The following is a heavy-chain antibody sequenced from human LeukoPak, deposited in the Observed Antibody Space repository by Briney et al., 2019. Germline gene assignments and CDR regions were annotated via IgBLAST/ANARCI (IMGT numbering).Heavy chain of an antibody. D-gene: IGHD6-13*01. CDR3: ARGGQQQLGMFVY. CDR2: IYSTGST. J-gene: IGHJ4*02. CDR1: GGSISSYY. V-gene: IGHV4-4*07. Sequence: SETLSLTCTVSGGSISSYYWSWIRQPAGKGLEWIGRIYSTGSTNYNPSLKSRVTMSVDTSKNHLSLKLSSVTAADTALYYCARGGQQQLGMFVYWGQGTLVIVSS.